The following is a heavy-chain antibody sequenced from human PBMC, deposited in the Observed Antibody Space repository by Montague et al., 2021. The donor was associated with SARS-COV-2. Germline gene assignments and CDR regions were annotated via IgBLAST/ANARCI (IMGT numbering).Heavy chain of an antibody. CDR3: ARHRRGGLVVAAPNWFNP. CDR1: GGSVSSSGYY. V-gene: IGHV4-39*01. Sequence: SETLSLTCTVSGGSVSSSGYYWGWFLRPPGKGLGWIGGTYFSGSSYNNRSSKILVSIPVDTSKNQFSLRLSSVTSADTAVYYCARHRRGGLVVAAPNWFNPWGQGTLVTVSS. D-gene: IGHD2-15*01. J-gene: IGHJ5*02. CDR2: TYFSGSS.